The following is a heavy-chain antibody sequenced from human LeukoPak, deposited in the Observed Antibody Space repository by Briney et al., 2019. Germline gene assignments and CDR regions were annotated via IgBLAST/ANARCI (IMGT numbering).Heavy chain of an antibody. J-gene: IGHJ3*02. CDR1: GFTFSSYS. CDR3: AKDRSQGIAAAGLLDAFDI. CDR2: ISSSSSYI. V-gene: IGHV3-21*01. Sequence: GGSLRLSCAASGFTFSSYSMNWVRQAPGKGLEWVSSISSSSSYIYYADSVKGRFTISRDNAKNSLYLQMNSLRAEDTAVYYCAKDRSQGIAAAGLLDAFDIWGQGTMVTVSS. D-gene: IGHD6-13*01.